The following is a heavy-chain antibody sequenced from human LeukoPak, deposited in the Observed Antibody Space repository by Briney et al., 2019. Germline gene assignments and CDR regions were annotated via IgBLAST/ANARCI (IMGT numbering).Heavy chain of an antibody. D-gene: IGHD3-10*01. CDR3: AKGPPSKLLWFGELSTYYFDY. V-gene: IGHV3-30*02. Sequence: PGGSLRLSCAASGFTFSSYGMHWVRQAPGKGLEWVAFIRYDGSNKYYADSVKGRFTISRENSKNTLYLKMNSLRAEDTAVYYCAKGPPSKLLWFGELSTYYFDYWGQGTLVTVSS. CDR2: IRYDGSNK. CDR1: GFTFSSYG. J-gene: IGHJ4*02.